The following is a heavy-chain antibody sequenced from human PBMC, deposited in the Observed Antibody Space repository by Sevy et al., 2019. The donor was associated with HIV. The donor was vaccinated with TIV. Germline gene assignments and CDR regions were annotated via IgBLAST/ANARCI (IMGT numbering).Heavy chain of an antibody. CDR3: ARESLRGGFDP. CDR2: INHSGST. D-gene: IGHD3-10*01. CDR1: GGSFSGYY. Sequence: SETLSLTCAVYGGSFSGYYWSWIRQPPGKGLGWIGEINHSGSTNYNPSLKSRVTISVDTSKNQFSLKLSSVTAADTAVYYCARESLRGGFDPWGQGTLVTVSS. J-gene: IGHJ5*02. V-gene: IGHV4-34*01.